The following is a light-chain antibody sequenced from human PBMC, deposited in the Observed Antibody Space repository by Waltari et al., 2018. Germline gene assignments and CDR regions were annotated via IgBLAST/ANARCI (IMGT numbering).Light chain of an antibody. CDR2: HND. CDR1: SSHLGTNF. Sequence: QSVLTQPPSVSAAPGQKVTISCSGASSHLGTNFVSWYQQLPGTAPKLLIYHNDKRPSGIPDRFSGSKSGTSASLAISGLRSEDDADYHCGAWDDSLSGVVFGGGTKLTVL. CDR3: GAWDDSLSGVV. V-gene: IGLV1-51*01. J-gene: IGLJ2*01.